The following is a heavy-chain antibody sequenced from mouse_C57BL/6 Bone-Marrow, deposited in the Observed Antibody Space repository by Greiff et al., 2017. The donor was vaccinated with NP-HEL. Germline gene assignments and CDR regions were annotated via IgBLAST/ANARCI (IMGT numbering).Heavy chain of an antibody. D-gene: IGHD2-2*01. J-gene: IGHJ2*01. CDR3: AIGEDYYGYDEDY. V-gene: IGHV1-74*01. CDR2: IHPYDSDT. CDR1: GYTFTSYW. Sequence: VQLQQSGAELVKPGASVKVSCKASGYTFTSYWMHWVKQRPGQGLEWIGRIHPYDSDTNYNQKFKGKATLTVDKSSSTAYMQLSSLTSEDSAVYYCAIGEDYYGYDEDYWGQGTTLTVSS.